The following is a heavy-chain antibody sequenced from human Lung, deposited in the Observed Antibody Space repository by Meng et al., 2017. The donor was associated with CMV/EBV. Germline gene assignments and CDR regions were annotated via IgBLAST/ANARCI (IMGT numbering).Heavy chain of an antibody. J-gene: IGHJ4*02. V-gene: IGHV3-21*01. CDR3: ARQKGATLDFFDY. CDR2: ISGSSSFT. CDR1: GFTFNTYT. Sequence: GESLKISCAASGFTFNTYTMNWVRQAPGKGLEWVSSISGSSSFTYYADSVKGRFTISRDNAKNSLYLQMNSLRAEDTAVYYCARQKGATLDFFDYWGQRTLVTVSS. D-gene: IGHD1-26*01.